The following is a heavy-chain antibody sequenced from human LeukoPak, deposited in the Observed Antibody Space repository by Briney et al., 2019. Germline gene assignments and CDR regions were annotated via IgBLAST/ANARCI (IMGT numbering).Heavy chain of an antibody. CDR1: GFTFDDYA. J-gene: IGHJ5*02. Sequence: GRSLRLSCAASGFTFDDYAMHWVRQAPGKGLEWVAFIRYDGSNKYYADSVKGRFTISRDNSKNTLYLQMNSLRAEDTAVYYCAKGGLVGPARGRQQLVSWGQGTLVTVSS. CDR3: AKGGLVGPARGRQQLVS. D-gene: IGHD6-13*01. V-gene: IGHV3-30*02. CDR2: IRYDGSNK.